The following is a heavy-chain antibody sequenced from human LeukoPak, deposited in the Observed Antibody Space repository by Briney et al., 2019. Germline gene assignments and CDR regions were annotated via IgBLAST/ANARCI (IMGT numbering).Heavy chain of an antibody. D-gene: IGHD6-19*01. CDR1: GGSFSGYY. J-gene: IGHJ4*02. Sequence: PSETLSLTCAVYGGSFSGYYWSWIRQPPGKGLEWIGEINHNGSTNYNPSLKSRVTISVDTSKNQFSLKLSSVTAADTAVYYCATMYSSGWYEWGQGTLVTVSS. V-gene: IGHV4-34*01. CDR2: INHNGST. CDR3: ATMYSSGWYE.